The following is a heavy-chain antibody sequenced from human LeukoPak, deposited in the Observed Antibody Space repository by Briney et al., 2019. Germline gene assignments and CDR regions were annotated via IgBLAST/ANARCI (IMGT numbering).Heavy chain of an antibody. V-gene: IGHV4-39*01. CDR3: ARLNKPGWFDP. D-gene: IGHD1-14*01. J-gene: IGHJ5*02. CDR1: GGSISSSSYY. CDR2: IYYSGST. Sequence: LETLSLTCTVSGGSISSSSYYWGWIRQPPGKGLEWIGSIYYSGSTYYNPSLKSRVTISVDTSKNQFSLRLNSVTATDTAVYYCARLNKPGWFDPWGQGTLVTVSS.